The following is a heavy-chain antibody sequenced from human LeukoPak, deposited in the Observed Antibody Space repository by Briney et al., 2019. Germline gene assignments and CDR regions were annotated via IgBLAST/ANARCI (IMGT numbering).Heavy chain of an antibody. V-gene: IGHV1-69*06. CDR1: GGTFSSYA. J-gene: IGHJ6*03. CDR3: ARHGSITMVRGRLRYYYMDV. Sequence: AVKVSCKASGGTFSSYAISWVRQAPGQGLEWMGGIIPIFGTANYAQKFQGRVTITADKSTSTAYMELSSLRSEDTAVYYCARHGSITMVRGRLRYYYMDVWGKGTTVTISS. D-gene: IGHD3-10*01. CDR2: IIPIFGTA.